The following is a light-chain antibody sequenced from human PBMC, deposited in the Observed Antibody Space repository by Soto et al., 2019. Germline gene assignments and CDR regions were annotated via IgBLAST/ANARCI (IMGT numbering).Light chain of an antibody. V-gene: IGKV1-9*01. Sequence: DIPLTQSPSFLSASVGDRVTITCRASQGISSYLAWYQQKPGKAPKLLIYAASTLQSGVPSRFSGSGSGTEFTLTISSLQPEDFATYYCQQLNSYPHTFGQGTNLEIK. CDR1: QGISSY. CDR3: QQLNSYPHT. J-gene: IGKJ2*01. CDR2: AAS.